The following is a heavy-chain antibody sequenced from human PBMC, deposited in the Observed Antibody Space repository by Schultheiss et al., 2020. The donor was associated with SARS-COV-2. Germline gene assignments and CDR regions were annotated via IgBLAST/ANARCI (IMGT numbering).Heavy chain of an antibody. CDR3: ARDRKEIVVVPAAIAYNYYYGMDV. CDR2: IKQDGSEK. CDR1: GFTFSSYW. D-gene: IGHD2-2*02. J-gene: IGHJ6*02. V-gene: IGHV3-7*03. Sequence: GGSLRLSCAASGFTFSSYWMSWVRQAPGKGLEWVANIKQDGSEKYYVDSVKGRFTISRDNAKNSLYLQMNSLRAEDTAVYYCARDRKEIVVVPAAIAYNYYYGMDVWGQGTTVTVSS.